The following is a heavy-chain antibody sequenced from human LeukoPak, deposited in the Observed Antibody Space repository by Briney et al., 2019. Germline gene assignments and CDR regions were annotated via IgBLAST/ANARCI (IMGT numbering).Heavy chain of an antibody. Sequence: ASVKVSCTASGYTFTSYDINWVRQATGQGLEWMGWMNPNSGNTGYAQKFQGRVTMTEDTSTDTAYMELRSLRSDDTAVYYCARGPWGTAAGIPPEDYWGQGTLVTVSS. CDR2: MNPNSGNT. D-gene: IGHD6-13*01. CDR1: GYTFTSYD. J-gene: IGHJ4*02. V-gene: IGHV1-8*01. CDR3: ARGPWGTAAGIPPEDY.